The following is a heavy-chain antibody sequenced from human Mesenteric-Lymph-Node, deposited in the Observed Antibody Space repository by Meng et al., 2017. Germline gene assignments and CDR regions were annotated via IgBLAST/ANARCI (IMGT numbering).Heavy chain of an antibody. D-gene: IGHD3-22*01. V-gene: IGHV4-31*02. CDR2: IYYSGST. J-gene: IGHJ4*02. CDR3: AYDSSGYYYSLDY. Sequence: SWIRQHPGKGLEWIGYIYYSGSTYYNPSLKSRVTISVDTSKNQFSLKLSSVTAADTAVYYCAYDSSGYYYSLDYWGQGTLVTVSS.